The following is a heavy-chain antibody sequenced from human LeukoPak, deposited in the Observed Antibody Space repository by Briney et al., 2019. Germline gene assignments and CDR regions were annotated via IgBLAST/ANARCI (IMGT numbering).Heavy chain of an antibody. CDR3: AKVVPGYSYAQCSGYDLLGLDY. D-gene: IGHD5-12*01. CDR2: ISGSGGST. Sequence: GGSLRLSCAASGFTFSSYAMSWVRQAPGKGLEWVPAISGSGGSTYHADSVKGRFTISRDNSKNTLYLQMNSLRAEDTAVYYCAKVVPGYSYAQCSGYDLLGLDYWGQGTLVTVSS. CDR1: GFTFSSYA. J-gene: IGHJ4*02. V-gene: IGHV3-23*01.